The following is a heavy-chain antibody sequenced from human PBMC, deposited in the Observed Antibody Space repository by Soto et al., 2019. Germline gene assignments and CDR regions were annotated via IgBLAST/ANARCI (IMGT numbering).Heavy chain of an antibody. Sequence: GESLKISCKGSGYSFTSYWIGWVRQMPGKGLEWMGIIYPGDSDTRYSPSFQGQVTISADKSISTAYLQWSSLKASDTAMYYCARAKLGSGWRSYYYGMDVWGQGTTVTVSS. CDR2: IYPGDSDT. V-gene: IGHV5-51*01. CDR1: GYSFTSYW. J-gene: IGHJ6*02. D-gene: IGHD3-3*01. CDR3: ARAKLGSGWRSYYYGMDV.